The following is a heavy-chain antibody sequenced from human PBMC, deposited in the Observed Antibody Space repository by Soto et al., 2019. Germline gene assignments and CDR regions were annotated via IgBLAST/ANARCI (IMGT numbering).Heavy chain of an antibody. V-gene: IGHV1-58*01. CDR3: AAEVGIPAATYYYYGMDV. D-gene: IGHD2-2*01. CDR2: IVVGSGNT. CDR1: GFTLISLA. J-gene: IGHJ6*02. Sequence: VRASCKAPGFTLISLAVQWVRQAGGHRLEWIGWIVVGSGNTNYAQKFQERVTITRDMSTSTAYMELSSLRSEDTAVYYCAAEVGIPAATYYYYGMDVWGQGTTVTVSS.